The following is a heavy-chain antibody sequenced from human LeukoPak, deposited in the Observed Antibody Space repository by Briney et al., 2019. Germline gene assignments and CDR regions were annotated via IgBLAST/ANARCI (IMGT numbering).Heavy chain of an antibody. CDR1: GFTFSSYA. CDR2: ISGSGGST. CDR3: AKDRGWATVTTYDY. Sequence: GGSLRLSCAASGFTFSSYAMSWVRQAPGKGLEWVSAISGSGGSTYYADSVEGRFTISRDNSKNTLYLQMNSLRAEDTAVYYCAKDRGWATVTTYDYWGQGTLVTVSS. V-gene: IGHV3-23*01. J-gene: IGHJ4*02. D-gene: IGHD4-11*01.